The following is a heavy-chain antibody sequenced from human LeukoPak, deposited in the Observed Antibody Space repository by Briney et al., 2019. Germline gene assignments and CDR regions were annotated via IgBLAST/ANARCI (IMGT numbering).Heavy chain of an antibody. J-gene: IGHJ4*02. V-gene: IGHV3-7*01. CDR3: VRSLERFGTRDY. D-gene: IGHD3-10*01. CDR1: EFIFGTYW. CDR2: INQAGSEK. Sequence: GGSLRLSCAASEFIFGTYWMTWVRQAPGKGLEWVANINQAGSEKYYMDSVKGRFTISRDNAKKSLFLQMNSLTAEDTGLYYCVRSLERFGTRDYWGQGTLVTVSS.